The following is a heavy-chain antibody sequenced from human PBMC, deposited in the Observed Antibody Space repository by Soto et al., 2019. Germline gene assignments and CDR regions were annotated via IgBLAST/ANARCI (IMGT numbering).Heavy chain of an antibody. CDR1: GGTFSSYT. D-gene: IGHD4-17*01. CDR3: ARQDYGGKGSGAFDI. V-gene: IGHV1-69*02. J-gene: IGHJ3*02. CDR2: IIPILGIA. Sequence: QVQLVQSGAEVKKPGSSVKVSCKASGGTFSSYTISWVRQAPGQGLEWMGRIIPILGIANYAQKFQGRVTITADKSTSTACMELSSLRSEDTAVYYCARQDYGGKGSGAFDIWGEGTMVTVSS.